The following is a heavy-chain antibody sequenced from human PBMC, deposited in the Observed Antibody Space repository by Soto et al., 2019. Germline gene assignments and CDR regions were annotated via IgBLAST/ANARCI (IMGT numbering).Heavy chain of an antibody. D-gene: IGHD6-19*01. Sequence: QVQLQESGPGLVKPSETLSLTCTVSGGSISSYYWSWIRQPPGKGLEWIGYIYYSGSTNYNPSLKSRVTISVDTSKNQFSLKLSSVTAADTAVYYCARDLRGWLAQDYWYFDLWGRGTLVTVSS. V-gene: IGHV4-59*01. J-gene: IGHJ2*01. CDR1: GGSISSYY. CDR2: IYYSGST. CDR3: ARDLRGWLAQDYWYFDL.